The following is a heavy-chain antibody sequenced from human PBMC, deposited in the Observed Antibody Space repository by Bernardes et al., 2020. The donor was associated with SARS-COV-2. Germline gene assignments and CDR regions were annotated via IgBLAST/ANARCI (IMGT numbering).Heavy chain of an antibody. V-gene: IGHV3-48*02. Sequence: GGSPRLSCASSGFTLSSYSMNWVRQAPGKGLEWVSYISSSSSTIYYADSVKGRFTISRDNANNSLDQQMNSLRDEDTAVYYCAREHLPLYGSVSYYNWFDPWGQGTLVTVSS. J-gene: IGHJ5*02. D-gene: IGHD3-10*01. CDR3: AREHLPLYGSVSYYNWFDP. CDR2: ISSSSSTI. CDR1: GFTLSSYS.